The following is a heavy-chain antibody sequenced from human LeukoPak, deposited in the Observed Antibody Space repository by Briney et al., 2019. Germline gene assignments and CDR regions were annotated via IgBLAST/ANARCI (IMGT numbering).Heavy chain of an antibody. CDR2: INHRGST. CDR1: GGSFSGYY. CDR3: ARANPTSIVVVPAAMLDY. J-gene: IGHJ4*02. D-gene: IGHD2-2*01. V-gene: IGHV4-34*01. Sequence: SETLSLTCAVYGGSFSGYYWSWIRQPPGKGLEWIGEINHRGSTNYNPSLKSRVTISVDTSKNQFSLKLSSVTAADTAVYYCARANPTSIVVVPAAMLDYWGQGTLVTVSS.